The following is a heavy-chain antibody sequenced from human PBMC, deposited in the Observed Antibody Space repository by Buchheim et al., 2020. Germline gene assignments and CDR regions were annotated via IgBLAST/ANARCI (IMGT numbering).Heavy chain of an antibody. CDR1: GGSFSGYY. CDR2: INHSGST. V-gene: IGHV4-34*01. D-gene: IGHD3-10*01. CDR3: ARRPKNYYGSGSYYKREFDY. J-gene: IGHJ4*02. Sequence: QVQLQQWGAGLLKPSETLSLTCAVYGGSFSGYYWSWIRQPPGKGLEWIGEINHSGSTNYNPSLKSRVTISVDTTKNQSSLKLSSVTAADTAVYYCARRPKNYYGSGSYYKREFDYWGQGTL.